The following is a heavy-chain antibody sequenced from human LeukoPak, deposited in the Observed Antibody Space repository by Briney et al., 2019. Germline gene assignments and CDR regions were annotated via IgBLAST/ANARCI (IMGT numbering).Heavy chain of an antibody. D-gene: IGHD3-3*01. V-gene: IGHV4-59*01. CDR2: IYYSGST. Sequence: SETLSLTCTVSGGSISSYYWSWIRQPPGKGLEWIGYIYYSGSTNYNPSLKSRVTISVDTSKNQFSLKLSSVTAADTAVYYCARCTYYDFWSGYQYYYFDYWGQGTLVTVSS. CDR1: GGSISSYY. CDR3: ARCTYYDFWSGYQYYYFDY. J-gene: IGHJ4*02.